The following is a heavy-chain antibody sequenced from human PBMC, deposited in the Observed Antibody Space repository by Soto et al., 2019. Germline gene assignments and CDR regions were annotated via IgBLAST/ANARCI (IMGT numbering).Heavy chain of an antibody. V-gene: IGHV4-30-4*01. Sequence: QVHLQESGPGMVRPSQTLSLTCTVSGASITENNYYWSWIRQSPGKCLEWFGYFYYSGTTASSPSLQTRVTISGFWSNSPVSLTLTSVTVADTAVYYSARGEIRGGVDVWGPGTMVIVSS. J-gene: IGHJ3*01. CDR2: FYYSGTT. D-gene: IGHD3-10*01. CDR3: ARGEIRGGVDV. CDR1: GASITENNYY.